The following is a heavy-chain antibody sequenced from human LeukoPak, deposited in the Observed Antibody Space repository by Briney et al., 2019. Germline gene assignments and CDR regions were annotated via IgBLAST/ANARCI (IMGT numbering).Heavy chain of an antibody. V-gene: IGHV4-34*01. CDR3: ARGDSSGYFDY. CDR1: GGSFSGYY. CDR2: INHSGST. Sequence: SETLSLTCAVYGGSFSGYYWSWIRQPPGKGLEWIGEINHSGSTNYNPSLKSRVTISVDTSKNQFSLKLSPVTAADTAVYYCARGDSSGYFDYWGQGTLVTVSS. J-gene: IGHJ4*02. D-gene: IGHD6-19*01.